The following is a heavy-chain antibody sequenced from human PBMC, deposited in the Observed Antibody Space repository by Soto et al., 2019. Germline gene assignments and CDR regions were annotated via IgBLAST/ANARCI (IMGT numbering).Heavy chain of an antibody. V-gene: IGHV1-46*01. J-gene: IGHJ4*02. CDR2: INPSGGST. Sequence: ASVKVSCKASGYTFTSYYMHWVRQAPGQGLEWMGIINPSGGSTSYAQKFQGRVTMTRDTSTSTVYMELSSLRSEDTAVYYCARGARHKSFYDFWSGYRYIRGDYLDYWGQGTLVTVSS. D-gene: IGHD3-3*01. CDR3: ARGARHKSFYDFWSGYRYIRGDYLDY. CDR1: GYTFTSYY.